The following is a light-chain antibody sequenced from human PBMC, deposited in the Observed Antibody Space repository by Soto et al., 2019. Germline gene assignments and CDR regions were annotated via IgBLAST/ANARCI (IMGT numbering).Light chain of an antibody. Sequence: QSALTQPASVSGSPGQSITISCTGTSSDVGGYNYVSWYQQHPGKAPKLIIYEVTHRPSGVSNRFSGSKSGNTASLTISGLQAEDEADYYCRSYTTTSTTFGGGTKLTVL. CDR1: SSDVGGYNY. J-gene: IGLJ2*01. CDR2: EVT. V-gene: IGLV2-14*01. CDR3: RSYTTTSTT.